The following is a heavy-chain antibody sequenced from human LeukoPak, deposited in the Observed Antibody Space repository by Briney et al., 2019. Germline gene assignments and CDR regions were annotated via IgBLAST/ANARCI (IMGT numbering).Heavy chain of an antibody. CDR1: GFTFRSFD. CDR2: ISYDGSNK. Sequence: GGSLRLSCATSGFTFRSFDMTWVRQAPGKGLEWVAVISYDGSNKYYADSVKGRFTISRDNSKNTLYLQMNSLRAEDTAVYYCARGFKYDYVWGSYRYFDYWGQGTLVTVSS. D-gene: IGHD3-16*02. J-gene: IGHJ4*02. CDR3: ARGFKYDYVWGSYRYFDY. V-gene: IGHV3-30*03.